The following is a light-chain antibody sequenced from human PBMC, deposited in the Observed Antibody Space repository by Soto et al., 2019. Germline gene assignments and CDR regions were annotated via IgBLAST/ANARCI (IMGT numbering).Light chain of an antibody. V-gene: IGLV2-14*01. CDR1: SSDVGGYNY. CDR3: SSYTTSSTLV. Sequence: QSALTQPASVSGSPGQSITISCTRTSSDVGGYNYVSWYQQHPGKAPKLMIYDVTNRPSGVSNRFSASKSGNTASLTISGLQAEDEADYYCSSYTTSSTLVFGGGTKLTVL. CDR2: DVT. J-gene: IGLJ3*02.